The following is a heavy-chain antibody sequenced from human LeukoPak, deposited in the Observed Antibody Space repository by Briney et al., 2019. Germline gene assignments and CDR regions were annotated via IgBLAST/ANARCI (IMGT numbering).Heavy chain of an antibody. CDR3: ARGYGSGSYYNEYYYGMDV. D-gene: IGHD3-10*01. Sequence: SETLSLTCAVYGGSFSGYYWSWIRQPPGKGLEWIGEINHSGSTNYNPSLKSRVTISVDTSKNQFSLKLSSVTAADTAVYYCARGYGSGSYYNEYYYGMDVWGQGTTVTVSS. J-gene: IGHJ6*02. V-gene: IGHV4-34*01. CDR2: INHSGST. CDR1: GGSFSGYY.